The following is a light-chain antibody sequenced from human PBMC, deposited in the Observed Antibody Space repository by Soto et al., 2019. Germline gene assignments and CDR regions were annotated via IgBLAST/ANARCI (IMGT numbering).Light chain of an antibody. Sequence: DIPLTPSPSTLSGSVGDIVTITCRASQTISSWLAWYQQKPGKAPKLLIYDASNRATGIPARFSGSGSGTDFTLTISSLEPEDFGVYYCLQRSNWPLTFGGGTKVDIK. J-gene: IGKJ4*01. CDR3: LQRSNWPLT. CDR2: DAS. CDR1: QTISSW. V-gene: IGKV1-5*01.